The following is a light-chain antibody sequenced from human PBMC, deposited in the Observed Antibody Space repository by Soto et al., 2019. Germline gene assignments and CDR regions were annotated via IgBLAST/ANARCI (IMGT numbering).Light chain of an antibody. J-gene: IGKJ2*01. V-gene: IGKV1-39*01. CDR2: SAS. CDR1: QTISSY. CDR3: QQGHSTPYT. Sequence: DIQMTQSPSSLSASVGDRVTITCXASQTISSYLNWYQQKPGRAPKLLIHSASALPSGVPSRFSGSGSGTEFTLTMSGLQPEDFATYYCQQGHSTPYTFGQGTKVDIK.